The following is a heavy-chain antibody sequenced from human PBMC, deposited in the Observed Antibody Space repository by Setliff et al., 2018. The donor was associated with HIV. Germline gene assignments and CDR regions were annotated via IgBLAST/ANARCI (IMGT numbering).Heavy chain of an antibody. CDR2: IKQDGNEK. D-gene: IGHD2-2*01. CDR3: ARRRTSSTSVTGMDV. J-gene: IGHJ6*02. V-gene: IGHV3-7*01. CDR1: GFTFSTYW. Sequence: RSGGSLRLSCAASGFTFSTYWMTWVRQAPGKGLEWVANIKQDGNEKYYVDSVKGRFTISRDNAKNSLYLQMTSLRAEDTAVYYCARRRTSSTSVTGMDVWGQGTTVTVSS.